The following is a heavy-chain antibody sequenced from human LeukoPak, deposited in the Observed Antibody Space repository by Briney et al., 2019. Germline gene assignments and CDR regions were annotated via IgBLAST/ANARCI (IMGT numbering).Heavy chain of an antibody. V-gene: IGHV4-39*01. J-gene: IGHJ4*02. CDR1: GGSISSSSYY. CDR3: ARLTWIQPDY. CDR2: IYYSGST. D-gene: IGHD5-18*01. Sequence: SETLSLTCTVSGGSISSSSYYWGWIRQPPGKGLEWIGSIYYSGSTYYNPSLKSRVTISVATSKNQFSLKLSSVTAADTAVYYCARLTWIQPDYWGQGTLVTVSS.